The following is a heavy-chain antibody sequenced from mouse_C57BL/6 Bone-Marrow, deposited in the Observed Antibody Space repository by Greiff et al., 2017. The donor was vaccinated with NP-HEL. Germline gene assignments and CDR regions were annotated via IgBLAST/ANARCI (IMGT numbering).Heavy chain of an antibody. CDR2: IYPGDGDT. D-gene: IGHD2-3*01. CDR3: ARFDGYLDYYAMDY. CDR1: GYAFSSSW. Sequence: QVQLQQSGPELVKPGASVKISCKASGYAFSSSWMNWVKQRPGKGLEWIGRIYPGDGDTNYNGKFKGKATLTADKSSSTAYMQLSSLTTEDSAIYYCARFDGYLDYYAMDYWGQGTSVTVSS. V-gene: IGHV1-82*01. J-gene: IGHJ4*01.